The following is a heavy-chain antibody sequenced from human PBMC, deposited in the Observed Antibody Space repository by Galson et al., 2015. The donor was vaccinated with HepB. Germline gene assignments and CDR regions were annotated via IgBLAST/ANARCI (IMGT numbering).Heavy chain of an antibody. Sequence: SVKVSCKASGYTFTSYAMNWVRQAPGQGLEWMGWINTNTGNPTYAQGFTGRFVFSLDTSVSTAYLQISSLKAEDTAVYYCARDSGGMIVWEPQLSLHYYYYGMDVWGQGTTVTVSS. V-gene: IGHV7-4-1*02. CDR2: INTNTGNP. D-gene: IGHD1-26*01. J-gene: IGHJ6*02. CDR3: ARDSGGMIVWEPQLSLHYYYYGMDV. CDR1: GYTFTSYA.